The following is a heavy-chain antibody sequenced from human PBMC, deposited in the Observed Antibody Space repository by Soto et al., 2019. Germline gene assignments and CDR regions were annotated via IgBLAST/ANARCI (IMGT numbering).Heavy chain of an antibody. Sequence: PSETLSLTCAVSGDSISGSQWWSWVRLPPGKGLEWIGEISHTGTTNYNPSLKSRVTMSVDKPKNQFSLNLTSVTAADTAVYYCARVPSSRHEQFAYWGQGTVVTVSS. CDR2: ISHTGTT. V-gene: IGHV4-4*02. D-gene: IGHD2-2*01. CDR1: GDSISGSQW. J-gene: IGHJ4*02. CDR3: ARVPSSRHEQFAY.